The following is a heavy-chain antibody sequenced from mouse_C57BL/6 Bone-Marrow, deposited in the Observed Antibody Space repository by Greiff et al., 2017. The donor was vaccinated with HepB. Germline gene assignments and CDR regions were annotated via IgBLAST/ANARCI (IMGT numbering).Heavy chain of an antibody. V-gene: IGHV5-16*01. CDR1: GFTFSDYY. J-gene: IGHJ1*03. CDR2: INYDGSST. Sequence: EVQLQQSEGGLVQPGSSLKLSCTASGFTFSDYYMAWVRQVPDKGLEWVATINYDGSSTYYLDSLKSRFIISRDNAKNILYLQMSSLKSEDTATYYCASYSNYGYFDVWGTGTTVTVSS. CDR3: ASYSNYGYFDV. D-gene: IGHD2-5*01.